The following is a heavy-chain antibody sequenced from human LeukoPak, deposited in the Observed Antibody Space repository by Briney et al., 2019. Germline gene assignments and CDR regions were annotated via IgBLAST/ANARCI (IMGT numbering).Heavy chain of an antibody. V-gene: IGHV3-74*03. J-gene: IGHJ4*02. CDR1: GFTFSNYW. D-gene: IGHD2-2*01. CDR2: INTDGRST. Sequence: GGSLRLSCAASGFTFSNYWMHWVRQAPGKGLVWVSRINTDGRSTTHADSVKGRFTISRDNAKNTLHLQMNSLRAEDTAVYYCARGIAIIPAGVADCWGQGTLVTVSS. CDR3: ARGIAIIPAGVADC.